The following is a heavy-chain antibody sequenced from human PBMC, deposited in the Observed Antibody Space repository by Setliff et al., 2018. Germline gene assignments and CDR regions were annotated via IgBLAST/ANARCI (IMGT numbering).Heavy chain of an antibody. Sequence: SETLSLTCTVFGGFSSRHYWSWIRQSPEKGLEWIGYIRDSGSASYNPSLRSRVTISVDTSKNQFSLKVSSVTAADTAVYYCARAPRYFDSTGSYFDGWGQGTLVTVSS. CDR2: IRDSGSA. D-gene: IGHD3-22*01. V-gene: IGHV4-59*11. CDR1: GGFSSRHY. CDR3: ARAPRYFDSTGSYFDG. J-gene: IGHJ4*02.